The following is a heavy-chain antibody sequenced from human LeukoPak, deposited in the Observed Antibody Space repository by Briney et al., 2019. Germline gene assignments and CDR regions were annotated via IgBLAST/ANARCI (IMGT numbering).Heavy chain of an antibody. CDR1: GGSISSYY. CDR2: IYYSGST. V-gene: IGHV4-59*01. D-gene: IGHD3-10*01. CDR3: ARDHRNKDGSGQYHWFDP. J-gene: IGHJ5*02. Sequence: SETLSLTCTVSGGSISSYYWSWIRQPPGKGLEWIGYIYYSGSTNYNPSLKSRVTISVDTSKNQFSLKLSSVTAADTAVYYCARDHRNKDGSGQYHWFDPWGQGTLVTVSS.